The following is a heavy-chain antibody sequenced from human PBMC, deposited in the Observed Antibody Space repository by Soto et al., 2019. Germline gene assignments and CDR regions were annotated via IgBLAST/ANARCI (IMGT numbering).Heavy chain of an antibody. D-gene: IGHD1-26*01. CDR2: ISYDGSNK. CDR3: AKDRSGSYLDY. V-gene: IGHV3-30*18. CDR1: GFTFSSYG. J-gene: IGHJ4*02. Sequence: VQLVESGGGVVQPGRSLRLSCAASGFTFSSYGMHWVRQAPGKGLEWVAVISYDGSNKYYADSVKGRFTISRDNSKNTLYLQMNSLRAEDTAVYYCAKDRSGSYLDYWGQGTLVTVSS.